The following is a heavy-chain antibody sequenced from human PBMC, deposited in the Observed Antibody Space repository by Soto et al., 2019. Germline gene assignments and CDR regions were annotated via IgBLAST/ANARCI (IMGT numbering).Heavy chain of an antibody. V-gene: IGHV2-26*01. CDR3: ARPRRLGDFGAFDI. CDR1: GFSLSNARMG. Sequence: QVTLKESGPVLVKPTETLTLTCTVSGFSLSNARMGVSWIRQPPGKALEWLAHIFSNDEKSYSTSLKSRLTIPKDTSNSQVVLTMTNLDPVDTATYYCARPRRLGDFGAFDIWGQGTMVTVSS. J-gene: IGHJ3*02. CDR2: IFSNDEK. D-gene: IGHD3-10*01.